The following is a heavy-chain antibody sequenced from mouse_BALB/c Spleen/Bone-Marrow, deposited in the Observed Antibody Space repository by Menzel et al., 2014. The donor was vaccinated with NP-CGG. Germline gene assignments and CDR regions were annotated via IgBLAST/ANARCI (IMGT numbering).Heavy chain of an antibody. J-gene: IGHJ3*01. CDR3: ARHAYYDQTEVSFVY. CDR2: ISGGGSYT. Sequence: EVHLVESGGGLVKSGGSLKLSCAASGFSFNSYGMSWVRQTPEKRLEWVATISGGGSYTFYPDSVKGRFTISRGNAKNNLYLQLSSLRSEDTALYYCARHAYYDQTEVSFVYWGQGILVTVSA. V-gene: IGHV5-9-2*01. D-gene: IGHD2-4*01. CDR1: GFSFNSYG.